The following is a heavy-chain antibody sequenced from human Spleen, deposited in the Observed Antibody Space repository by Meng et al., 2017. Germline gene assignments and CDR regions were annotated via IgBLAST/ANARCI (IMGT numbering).Heavy chain of an antibody. D-gene: IGHD3-22*01. CDR2: VSYDGTIK. V-gene: IGHV3-30-3*01. CDR1: GFTFRRHA. CDR3: ARVGLTDDGSGYYHFDY. Sequence: QVQLVESGGGVVQPERSLRLSCAASGFTFRRHAMHWVRQAPGRGLEWVAVVSYDGTIKNYADSVKGRFTISRDNSKNTLYLQMNSLRAEDTAVYYCARVGLTDDGSGYYHFDYWGQGTLVTVSS. J-gene: IGHJ4*02.